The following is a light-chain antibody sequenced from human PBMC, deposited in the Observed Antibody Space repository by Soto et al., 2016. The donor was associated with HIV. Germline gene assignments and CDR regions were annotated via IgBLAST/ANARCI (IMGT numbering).Light chain of an antibody. CDR2: GAS. V-gene: IGKV1-16*02. J-gene: IGKJ1*01. Sequence: DIQMTQSPSSLSASVGDTVTITCRASQDINNYLAWFQQKPGKAPKSLIYGASTLQSGVSSKFSGSRSGTDFTLTISSLQPEDLATYYCQQYNSYWTFGQGTKVEIK. CDR1: QDINNY. CDR3: QQYNSYWT.